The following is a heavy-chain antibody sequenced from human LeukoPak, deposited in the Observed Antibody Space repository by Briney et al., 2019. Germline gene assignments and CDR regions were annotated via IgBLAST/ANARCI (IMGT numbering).Heavy chain of an antibody. J-gene: IGHJ4*02. Sequence: GGSLRLSCAASGFTFSSFGMNWVRQAPGKGLEWVSYISSSNSIIYYADSVKDRSTISRDNAKNSLYLQMNSLRAEDTAVYYCARDPRMGYDYWGQGTLVTVSS. CDR2: ISSSNSII. CDR1: GFTFSSFG. CDR3: ARDPRMGYDY. V-gene: IGHV3-48*01. D-gene: IGHD5-12*01.